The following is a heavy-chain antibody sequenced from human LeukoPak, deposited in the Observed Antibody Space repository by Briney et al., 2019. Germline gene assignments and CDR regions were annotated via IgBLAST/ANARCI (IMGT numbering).Heavy chain of an antibody. V-gene: IGHV4-59*11. CDR2: IHYSGKA. Sequence: SETLSLTCSVSGGSISGHYWTWVRQPPGEGLEWIGQIHYSGKADYNPSLRSRITISVDTSKNQMSLKVTSVTAADTAVYYCARFGVDYDMDVWGQGTTVTVS. CDR3: ARFGVDYDMDV. D-gene: IGHD3-16*01. J-gene: IGHJ6*02. CDR1: GGSISGHY.